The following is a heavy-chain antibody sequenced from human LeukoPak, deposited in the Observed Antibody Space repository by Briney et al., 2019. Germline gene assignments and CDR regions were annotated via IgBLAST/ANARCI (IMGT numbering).Heavy chain of an antibody. V-gene: IGHV5-51*01. J-gene: IGHJ4*02. Sequence: GDSLKISCRGSGYSFTSYWICWVRPMPGKVLEFMGIIYPGDSDTRYAPPFQGQVTISADKSISTAYLQWSSLKASDTAMYYCARRGWASGYFEYWGQGTLVTVSS. CDR1: GYSFTSYW. D-gene: IGHD1-26*01. CDR3: ARRGWASGYFEY. CDR2: IYPGDSDT.